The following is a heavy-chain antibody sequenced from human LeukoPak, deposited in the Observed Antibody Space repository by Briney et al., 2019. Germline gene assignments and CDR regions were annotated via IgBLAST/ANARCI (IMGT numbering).Heavy chain of an antibody. J-gene: IGHJ4*02. CDR2: ISSSSNSI. CDR3: AREWGYSSSWYGGWFGY. Sequence: GGSLRLSCAASGFTFSSYSMNWVRQAPGKGPEWVSYISSSSNSIYYADSVKGRFTISRDNAKNSLYLQMNSLRAEDTAVYYCAREWGYSSSWYGGWFGYWGQGTLVTVSS. CDR1: GFTFSSYS. V-gene: IGHV3-48*04. D-gene: IGHD6-13*01.